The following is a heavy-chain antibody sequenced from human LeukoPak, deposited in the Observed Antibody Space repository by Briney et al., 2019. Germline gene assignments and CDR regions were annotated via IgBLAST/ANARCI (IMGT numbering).Heavy chain of an antibody. J-gene: IGHJ6*02. D-gene: IGHD2-15*01. CDR2: IIPIFGTA. CDR1: GGTFSSYA. CDR3: ARDGGYCSGGSCYSVLDFYYGMDV. V-gene: IGHV1-69*13. Sequence: SVKVSCKASGGTFSSYAISWVRQAPGQGLEWMGGIIPIFGTANYAQKFQGRVTITADESTSTAYMELSSLRSEDTAVYYCARDGGYCSGGSCYSVLDFYYGMDVWGQGTTVTVSS.